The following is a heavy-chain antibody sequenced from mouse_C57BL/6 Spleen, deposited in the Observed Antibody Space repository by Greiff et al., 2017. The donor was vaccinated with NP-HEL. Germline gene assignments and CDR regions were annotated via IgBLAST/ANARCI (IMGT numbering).Heavy chain of an antibody. V-gene: IGHV10-3*01. CDR1: GFTFNTYA. CDR2: IRSKSSNYAT. CDR3: VRGGVTTVVEGDYYAMDY. J-gene: IGHJ4*01. Sequence: DVMLVESGGGLVQPKGSLKLSCAASGFTFNTYAMHWVRQAPGKGLEWVARIRSKSSNYATYYADSVKDRFTISRDDSQSMLYLQMNNLKTEDTAMYYCVRGGVTTVVEGDYYAMDYWGQGTSVTVSS. D-gene: IGHD1-1*01.